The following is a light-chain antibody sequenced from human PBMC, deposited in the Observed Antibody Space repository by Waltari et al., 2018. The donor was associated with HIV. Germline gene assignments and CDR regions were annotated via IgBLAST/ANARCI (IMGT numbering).Light chain of an antibody. CDR3: QQSYTTPFT. CDR1: QGITTY. CDR2: GAS. Sequence: DIQMTQSPSSLSTSVGDRVSITCRASQGITTYLSWYQQKPGSAPTLLIFGASKLQTGVSSRFRGSGSGTTFTLSISYVQPEDFATYYCQQSYTTPFTVGQGTRLDI. V-gene: IGKV1-39*01. J-gene: IGKJ5*01.